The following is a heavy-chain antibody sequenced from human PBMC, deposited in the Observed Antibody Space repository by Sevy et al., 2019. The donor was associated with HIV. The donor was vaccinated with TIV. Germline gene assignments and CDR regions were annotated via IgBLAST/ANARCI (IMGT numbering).Heavy chain of an antibody. V-gene: IGHV3-48*01. CDR1: GFTFSNYD. CDR3: AREGGYTDQGMDV. CDR2: ISSDSSRI. D-gene: IGHD5-12*01. Sequence: GGSLRLSCAASGFTFSNYDMNWVRQAPGKGVEWVSYISSDSSRIYYADSVKGRLTISRDNAKNSLYVQRNRLRAEETAVYYCAREGGYTDQGMDVWGQGTTVTVSS. J-gene: IGHJ6*02.